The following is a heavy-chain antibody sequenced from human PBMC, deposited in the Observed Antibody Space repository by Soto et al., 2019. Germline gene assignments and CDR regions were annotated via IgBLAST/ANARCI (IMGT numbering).Heavy chain of an antibody. CDR3: VKATSGGLLYYGMEV. J-gene: IGHJ6*02. D-gene: IGHD1-26*01. V-gene: IGHV3-23*01. Sequence: EVQLLESGGGFEQPGGSLRLSCAASGFTFSTIAMAWVRQAPGKGLEWVSSISPSGDYAYFADSVKGRFTMSRDNSKNTVSLQLDRLRVDDTATYYCVKATSGGLLYYGMEVWGQGTTVTVSS. CDR1: GFTFSTIA. CDR2: ISPSGDYA.